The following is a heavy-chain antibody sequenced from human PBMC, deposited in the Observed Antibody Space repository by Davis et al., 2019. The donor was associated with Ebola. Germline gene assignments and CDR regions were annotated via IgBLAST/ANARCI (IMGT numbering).Heavy chain of an antibody. Sequence: GGSLRLSCAASGFTFSSYAMSWVRQAPGKGLEWVSAISGSGGSTYYADSVKGRFTISRDNSKNTLYLQMNSLRAEDTAVYYCAKKGAGSYYYYYGMDVWGQGTAVTVSS. CDR3: AKKGAGSYYYYYGMDV. J-gene: IGHJ6*02. CDR2: ISGSGGST. D-gene: IGHD3-10*01. CDR1: GFTFSSYA. V-gene: IGHV3-23*01.